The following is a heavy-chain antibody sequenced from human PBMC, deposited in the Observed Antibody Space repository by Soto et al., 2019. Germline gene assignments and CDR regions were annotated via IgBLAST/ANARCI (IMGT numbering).Heavy chain of an antibody. CDR3: ARDRHTVVVSAEGWFDP. Sequence: QVQLQESGPGLVKPSQTLSLTCTVSGGSISNGGYYWSWIRQHPAKGLEWIGYIYYSGSTYYNPSLKSRVTLSVDTSKYQFSLKLNSLTAADTAVYYCARDRHTVVVSAEGWFDPWGQGTLVTVSS. CDR2: IYYSGST. J-gene: IGHJ5*02. D-gene: IGHD2-21*02. CDR1: GGSISNGGYY. V-gene: IGHV4-31*03.